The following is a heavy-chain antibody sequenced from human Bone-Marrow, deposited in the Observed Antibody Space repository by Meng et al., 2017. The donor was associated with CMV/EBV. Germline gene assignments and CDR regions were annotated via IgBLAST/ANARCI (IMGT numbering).Heavy chain of an antibody. CDR3: ARVYSYGDYYFDY. V-gene: IGHV4-59*01. CDR1: GGSISSYY. CDR2: IYYSGST. Sequence: GSLRLSCTVSGGSISSYYWSWIRQPPGKGLEWIGYIYYSGSTNYNPSLKSRVTISVDTSKNQFSLKLSSVTAADTAVYYCARVYSYGDYYFDYWGQGTLVTVSS. J-gene: IGHJ4*02. D-gene: IGHD5-18*01.